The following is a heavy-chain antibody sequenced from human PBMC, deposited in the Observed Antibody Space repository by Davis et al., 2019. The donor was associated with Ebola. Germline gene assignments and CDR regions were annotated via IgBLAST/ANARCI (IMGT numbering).Heavy chain of an antibody. Sequence: GESLKISCVVSGFTFKNYNMNWVRQAPGKGLEWVAFIRNEATSQDYGKSVQGRFFISRDDSKNTLYLQMNSLRVDDTAVYFCARDGPNYDVDYWGQGTLVTVSA. D-gene: IGHD3-22*01. CDR1: GFTFKNYN. CDR3: ARDGPNYDVDY. V-gene: IGHV3-30*02. J-gene: IGHJ4*02. CDR2: IRNEATSQ.